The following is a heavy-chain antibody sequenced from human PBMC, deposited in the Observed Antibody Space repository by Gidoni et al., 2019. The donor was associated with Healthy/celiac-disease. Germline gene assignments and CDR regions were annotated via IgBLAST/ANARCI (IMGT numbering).Heavy chain of an antibody. CDR1: GRSITSYY. V-gene: IGHV4-59*01. CDR3: AKGGYSYGYVPFHYYGMDV. J-gene: IGHJ6*02. CDR2: IYCSGST. Sequence: QVQLQESGPGLLKPSETLSRTCTLSGRSITSYYCSWIRQPPGKGLAWIGYIYCSGSTNYNPSLKSRVTISVDTSKNQFSLKLSSVTAADTAVYYCAKGGYSYGYVPFHYYGMDVWGQGTTVTVSS. D-gene: IGHD5-18*01.